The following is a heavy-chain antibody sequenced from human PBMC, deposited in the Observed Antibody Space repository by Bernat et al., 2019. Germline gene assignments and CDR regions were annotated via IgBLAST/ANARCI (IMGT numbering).Heavy chain of an antibody. CDR2: ISAGNGKT. CDR1: GYTFTNYA. D-gene: IGHD2-15*01. V-gene: IGHV1-3*01. CDR3: ARDLVVAATDTYWYFDL. Sequence: QVQLVQSGTEVKKPGASVKVSCKASGYTFTNYAMHWVRQAPGQGLEWMGWISAGNGKTKYSQKFQGRVTITRDTSASTAYMELSSLRSEDTAVYYCARDLVVAATDTYWYFDLWGRDTLVTVSS. J-gene: IGHJ2*01.